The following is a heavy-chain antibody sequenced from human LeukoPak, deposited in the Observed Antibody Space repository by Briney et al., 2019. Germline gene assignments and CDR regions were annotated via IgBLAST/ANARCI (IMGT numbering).Heavy chain of an antibody. Sequence: SETLSLTCTVSGGSISSYYWSWIRQPAGKGLEWIGRIYTSGSTNYNPSLKSRVTMSVDTSKNQFSLKLSSVTAADTAVYYCARASPYSSSSGDAFDIWGQGTMVTVSS. CDR3: ARASPYSSSSGDAFDI. CDR1: GGSISSYY. V-gene: IGHV4-4*07. CDR2: IYTSGST. D-gene: IGHD6-6*01. J-gene: IGHJ3*02.